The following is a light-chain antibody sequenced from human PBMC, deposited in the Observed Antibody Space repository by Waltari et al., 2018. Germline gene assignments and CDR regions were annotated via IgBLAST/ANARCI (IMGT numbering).Light chain of an antibody. J-gene: IGLJ2*01. CDR3: QSYDSTTVI. CDR1: SGSIASNY. Sequence: FILTQPHSVSESPGKTVTISCTRSSGSIASNYVQWYQQRPSSSPTPVIYEDDQRPSGGPDRFSGSIDGSSNSASLTISGLKTEDESDYYCQSYDSTTVIFGGGTKLTVL. CDR2: EDD. V-gene: IGLV6-57*01.